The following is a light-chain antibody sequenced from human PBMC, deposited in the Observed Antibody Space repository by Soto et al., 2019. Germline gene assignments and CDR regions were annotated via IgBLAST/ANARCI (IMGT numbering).Light chain of an antibody. J-gene: IGLJ1*01. Sequence: QSVLTQPPSVSGAPGQRVTISCTGSISVIGAGNNVHWYQQLPGRAPKLLIYGNTNRPSGVPDRFSGSKSGTSASLAITGLQDQDEADYYCRSYENSLSAPYVFGTGTKLTVL. V-gene: IGLV1-40*01. CDR2: GNT. CDR1: ISVIGAGNN. CDR3: RSYENSLSAPYV.